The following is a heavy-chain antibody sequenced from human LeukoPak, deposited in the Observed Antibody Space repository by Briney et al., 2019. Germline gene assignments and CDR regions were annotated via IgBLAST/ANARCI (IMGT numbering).Heavy chain of an antibody. J-gene: IGHJ4*02. Sequence: GGSLRLSCAASGFTFSSYWMSWVRQAPGKGLEWVANIKQDGSEKYYVDSVKGRFTISRDNAKNSLYLQMNSLRAEDTAVYYCAGLYSGSYLDYWGQGTLVTVSS. CDR3: AGLYSGSYLDY. D-gene: IGHD1-26*01. V-gene: IGHV3-7*01. CDR2: IKQDGSEK. CDR1: GFTFSSYW.